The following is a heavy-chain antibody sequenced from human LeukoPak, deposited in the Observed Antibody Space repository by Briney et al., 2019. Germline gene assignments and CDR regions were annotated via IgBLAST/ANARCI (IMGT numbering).Heavy chain of an antibody. CDR2: LNQDGSER. J-gene: IGHJ4*02. CDR3: AKCGTGSNFDY. CDR1: GFTFSTYW. D-gene: IGHD3-10*01. Sequence: PGGSLRLSCAASGFTFSTYWMSWVRRTPGKGLEWVAHLNQDGSERYYVDSVKGRFTISRENVKNSLYLQMNSLRAEDTAVYYCAKCGTGSNFDYWGQGMLVTVSS. V-gene: IGHV3-7*02.